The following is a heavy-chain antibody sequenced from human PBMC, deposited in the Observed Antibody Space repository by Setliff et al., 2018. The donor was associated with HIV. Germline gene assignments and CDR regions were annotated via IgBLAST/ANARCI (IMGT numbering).Heavy chain of an antibody. CDR1: GFTFSHYS. CDR3: VKDRTDILTGYGDH. J-gene: IGHJ4*02. Sequence: LRLSCAASGFTFSHYSMHWVRQAPGKGLEYVSAITSNMDSTYYGDSVKGRFTISRDNSKNTLYLQMNSLRADDTAIYYCVKDRTDILTGYGDHWGQGTQVTVSS. V-gene: IGHV3-64D*09. D-gene: IGHD3-9*01. CDR2: ITSNMDST.